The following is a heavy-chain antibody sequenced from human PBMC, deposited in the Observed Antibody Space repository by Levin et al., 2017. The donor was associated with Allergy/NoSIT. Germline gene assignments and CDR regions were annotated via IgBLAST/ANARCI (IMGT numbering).Heavy chain of an antibody. J-gene: IGHJ4*02. D-gene: IGHD1-26*01. V-gene: IGHV3-23*01. CDR2: VTDDGDYT. CDR3: AKDDGTAYYSLDS. CDR1: GFTFNTYA. Sequence: GGSLRLSCAASGFTFNTYAMNWVRQAPGRGLEWVSSVTDDGDYTFYADSVKRRFTISRDNSKNTLYLQMNSLGADDTALYYCAKDDGTAYYSLDSWGQGTLVTVSS.